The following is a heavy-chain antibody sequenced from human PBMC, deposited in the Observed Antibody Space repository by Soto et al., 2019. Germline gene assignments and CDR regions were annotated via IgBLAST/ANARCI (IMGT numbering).Heavy chain of an antibody. J-gene: IGHJ1*01. Sequence: AGGSLRLSCAASGFTFSSYAMSWVRQAPGKGLEWVSAISGSGGSTYYADSVKGRFTISRDNSKNTLYLQMNSLRAEDTAEYYSANAHHPFPTYWAQGTLVPVSS. CDR2: ISGSGGST. CDR1: GFTFSSYA. D-gene: IGHD3-16*01. V-gene: IGHV3-23*01. CDR3: ANAHHPFPTY.